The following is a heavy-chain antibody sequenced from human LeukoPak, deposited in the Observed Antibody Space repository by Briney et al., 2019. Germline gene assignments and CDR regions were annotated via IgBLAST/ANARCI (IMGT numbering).Heavy chain of an antibody. V-gene: IGHV1-69*04. D-gene: IGHD3-10*01. CDR1: GGTFSSYA. Sequence: SVTVSFKASGGTFSSYAISWVRQAPGQGLEWMGRIIPILGIANYAQKFQGRVTITADKSTSTAYMELSSLRSEDTAVYYCARAYGSGSYSQNYYYYGMDAWAKGPRSPSP. CDR3: ARAYGSGSYSQNYYYYGMDA. CDR2: IIPILGIA. J-gene: IGHJ6*02.